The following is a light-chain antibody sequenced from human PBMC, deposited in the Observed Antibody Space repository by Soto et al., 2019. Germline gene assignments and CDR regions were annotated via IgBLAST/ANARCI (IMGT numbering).Light chain of an antibody. V-gene: IGKV3-20*01. CDR3: QQYGRLLWT. J-gene: IGKJ1*01. CDR1: QSVSSSY. CDR2: GSS. Sequence: EIVLTQSPGTLSLSPGERATLSCRASQSVSSSYLSYYQQTPGPPPSLLFYGSSSRATGTPDRFSGSASGTDFTLTISRLAPEDFAFYCCQQYGRLLWTFGQGTKVEIK.